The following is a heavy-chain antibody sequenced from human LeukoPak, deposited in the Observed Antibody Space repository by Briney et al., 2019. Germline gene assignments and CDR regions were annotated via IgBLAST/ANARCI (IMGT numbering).Heavy chain of an antibody. V-gene: IGHV4-59*08. CDR2: IHYSGNT. CDR1: GGSISSYY. J-gene: IGHJ4*02. Sequence: PSETLSLTCTVSGGSISSYYWSWFRQPPGKGLEWIGYIHYSGNTYYNPSLKSRVTISVDTSKNQFSLKLSSVTAADTAVYYCARRDSSGYHYAWGQGTLVTVSS. D-gene: IGHD3-22*01. CDR3: ARRDSSGYHYA.